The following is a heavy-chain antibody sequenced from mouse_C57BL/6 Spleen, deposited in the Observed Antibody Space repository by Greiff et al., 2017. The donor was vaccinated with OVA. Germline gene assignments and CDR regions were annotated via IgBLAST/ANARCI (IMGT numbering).Heavy chain of an antibody. J-gene: IGHJ4*01. CDR2: IDPSDSYT. CDR1: GYTFTSYW. V-gene: IGHV1-69*01. Sequence: VQLQQPGAELVMPGASVKLSCKASGYTFTSYWMHWVKQRPGQGLEWIGEIDPSDSYTNYNQKFKGKSTLTVDKSSSTAYMQLSSLTSEDSAVDYCAAGPVRYMDYWGQGTSVTVSS. CDR3: AAGPVRYMDY.